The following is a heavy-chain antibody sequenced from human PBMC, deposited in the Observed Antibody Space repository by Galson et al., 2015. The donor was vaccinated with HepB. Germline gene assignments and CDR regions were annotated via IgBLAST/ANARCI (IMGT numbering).Heavy chain of an antibody. CDR1: GFTFSSHD. CDR3: ARDSGSHRASDY. Sequence: LRLSCAASGFTFSSHDMKWVRQAPGKGLQWVSFVDESGRTWYSDSVKGRFTISRDNAKNSLYLQMNSLRDEDTAVYYCARDSGSHRASDYWGQGTLVTVSS. J-gene: IGHJ4*02. V-gene: IGHV3-48*02. CDR2: VDESGRT. D-gene: IGHD1-26*01.